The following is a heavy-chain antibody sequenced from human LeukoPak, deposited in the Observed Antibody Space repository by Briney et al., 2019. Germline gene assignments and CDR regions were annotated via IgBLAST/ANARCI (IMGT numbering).Heavy chain of an antibody. J-gene: IGHJ6*03. CDR3: ARGSRGGYSGYDYNPRLKYYYMDV. D-gene: IGHD5-12*01. CDR2: IYYSGST. Sequence: SETLSLTCTVSGGSISSHYGSWIRQPPGKGLEWIGYIYYSGSTNYNPSLKSRVTISVDTSKNQFSLKLSSVTAADTAVYYCARGSRGGYSGYDYNPRLKYYYMDVWGKGTTVTVSS. V-gene: IGHV4-59*11. CDR1: GGSISSHY.